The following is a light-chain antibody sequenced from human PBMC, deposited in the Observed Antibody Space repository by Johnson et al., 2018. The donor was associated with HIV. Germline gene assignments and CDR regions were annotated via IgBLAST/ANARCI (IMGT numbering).Light chain of an antibody. CDR2: ESN. J-gene: IGLJ1*01. CDR3: GTWDSSLSAYV. V-gene: IGLV1-51*02. CDR1: SSNIGKNY. Sequence: QAVLTQPPSVSAAPGQKVTISCSGGSSNIGKNYVSWYQQLPGTAPKLLIYESNKRPSGIPDRFSGSKSGTSAPLVITGLQTGDEADYYFGTWDSSLSAYVFGTGTKVTV.